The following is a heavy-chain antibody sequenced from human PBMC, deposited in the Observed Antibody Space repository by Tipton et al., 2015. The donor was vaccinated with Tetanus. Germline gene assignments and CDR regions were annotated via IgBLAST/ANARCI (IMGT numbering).Heavy chain of an antibody. V-gene: IGHV3-66*01. D-gene: IGHD6-19*01. Sequence: GSLRLSCAASGFTVSSHYMNWVRQAPGKGLEWVSVIYSGGSTYYADSVKGRFTISRDNSKNTLYLQMNSLRAEDTAVYYCARARGVAVAGGDYWGQGTLVTVSS. CDR3: ARARGVAVAGGDY. CDR1: GFTVSSHY. CDR2: IYSGGST. J-gene: IGHJ4*02.